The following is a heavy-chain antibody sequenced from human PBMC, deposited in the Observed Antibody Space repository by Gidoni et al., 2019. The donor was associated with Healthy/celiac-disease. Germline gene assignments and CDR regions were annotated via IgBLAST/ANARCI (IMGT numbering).Heavy chain of an antibody. CDR2: ISYDGSNK. J-gene: IGHJ4*02. Sequence: QVQLVESGGGVVQPGRSLRLSCAASGFTFSSYGMHWVRQAPGKGLEWVAVISYDGSNKYYADSVKGRFTISRDNSKNTLYLQMNSLRAEDTAVYYCAKDLLRDPSVAAAGTFDYWGQGTLVTVSS. D-gene: IGHD6-13*01. CDR1: GFTFSSYG. V-gene: IGHV3-30*18. CDR3: AKDLLRDPSVAAAGTFDY.